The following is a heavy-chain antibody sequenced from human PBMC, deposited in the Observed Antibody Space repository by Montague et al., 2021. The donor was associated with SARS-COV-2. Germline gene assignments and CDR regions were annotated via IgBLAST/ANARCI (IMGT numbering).Heavy chain of an antibody. CDR3: ARGSDGPDAFDI. D-gene: IGHD5-18*01. Sequence: SETLSPTCTVSGGSISSYYWSWIRQPPGKGLEWIGYIYYSGSTNYNPSLKSRVTISLDTSKNQFSLKLNSVTAADTAVYYCARGSDGPDAFDIWGQGTMVTVSS. J-gene: IGHJ3*02. CDR2: IYYSGST. CDR1: GGSISSYY. V-gene: IGHV4-59*01.